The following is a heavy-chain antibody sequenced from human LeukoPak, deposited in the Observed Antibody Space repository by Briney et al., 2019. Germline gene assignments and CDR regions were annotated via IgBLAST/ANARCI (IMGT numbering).Heavy chain of an antibody. CDR2: IRSKAYGGTT. Sequence: GGSLRLSCTASGFTFGDYAMSWVRQAPGKGLEWVGFIRSKAYGGTTEYAASVKGRFTISRDDSKSIAYLQMNSLKAEDTAVYYCTRVGPTNWGFSAVGAFDIWGQGTMVTVSS. J-gene: IGHJ3*02. V-gene: IGHV3-49*04. CDR1: GFTFGDYA. CDR3: TRVGPTNWGFSAVGAFDI. D-gene: IGHD7-27*01.